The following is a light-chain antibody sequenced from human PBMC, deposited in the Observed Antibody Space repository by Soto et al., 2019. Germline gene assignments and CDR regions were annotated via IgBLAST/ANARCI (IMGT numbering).Light chain of an antibody. CDR3: QSFDSSLSGMV. CDR2: GNI. Sequence: QSVLTQPPSVSGAPGQRVTISCTGSSSNIGAGYEVHWYQQLPGTAPTLLIHGNINRPSGVPDRFSGSKSDTSASLAITGLQAEDEADYYCQSFDSSLSGMVFGGGTKLTVL. V-gene: IGLV1-40*01. CDR1: SSNIGAGYE. J-gene: IGLJ2*01.